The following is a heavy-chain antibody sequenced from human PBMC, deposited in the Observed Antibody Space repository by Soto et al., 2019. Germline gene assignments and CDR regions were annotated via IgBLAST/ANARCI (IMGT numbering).Heavy chain of an antibody. CDR1: GGSISSGGYS. Sequence: SETLSLTCAVSGGSISSGGYSWSWIRQPPGKGLEWIGYMYHSGSTYYNPSLKGRFTISRDNAKNSLYLQMNSLRAEDTAVYYCARDPGARGGGWFDPWGQGTLVTVSS. D-gene: IGHD3-10*01. J-gene: IGHJ5*02. V-gene: IGHV4-30-2*01. CDR2: MYHSGST. CDR3: ARDPGARGGGWFDP.